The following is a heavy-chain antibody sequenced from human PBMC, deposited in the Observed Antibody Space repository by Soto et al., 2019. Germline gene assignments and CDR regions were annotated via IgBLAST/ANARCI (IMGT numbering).Heavy chain of an antibody. J-gene: IGHJ4*02. CDR3: ARAYYYDSSGYYLFDY. CDR2: IYYSGST. Sequence: SETLSLSCTVSGGSISSYYWSWIRQPPGKGLEWIGYIYYSGSTNYNPSLKSRVTISVDTSKNQFSLKLSSVTAADTAVYDCARAYYYDSSGYYLFDYWGQGALVTVSS. D-gene: IGHD3-22*01. CDR1: GGSISSYY. V-gene: IGHV4-59*01.